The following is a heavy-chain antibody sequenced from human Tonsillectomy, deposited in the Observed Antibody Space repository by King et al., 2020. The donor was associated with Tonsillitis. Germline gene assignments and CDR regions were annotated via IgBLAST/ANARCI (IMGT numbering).Heavy chain of an antibody. CDR3: ARGHERSSQGCDLWSGYYIRCMGFDP. Sequence: QLVQSGAEVKKPGASLKISCKGSGYSFTSYWIGWVRQMPGNGLEWMGIIYPGDSDTRYIPSFQGQVTISADKSISTAYLQWSSLKASDTAMYYCARGHERSSQGCDLWSGYYIRCMGFDPWGQGTLVTVSS. J-gene: IGHJ5*02. CDR1: GYSFTSYW. D-gene: IGHD3-3*01. V-gene: IGHV5-51*03. CDR2: IYPGDSDT.